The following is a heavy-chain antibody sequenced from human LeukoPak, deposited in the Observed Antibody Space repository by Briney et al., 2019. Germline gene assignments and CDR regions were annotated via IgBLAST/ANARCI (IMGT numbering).Heavy chain of an antibody. CDR1: GFTFSSYA. D-gene: IGHD3-22*01. J-gene: IGHJ4*02. Sequence: GGSLRLSCAASGFTFSSYAMSWVRQAPGKGLEWVSAISGSGGSTYYADSVKGLFTISRDNSKDTLYLQMNSLRAEDTAVYYCAKERGYYYDSSGLDYWGQGTLVTVSS. V-gene: IGHV3-23*01. CDR3: AKERGYYYDSSGLDY. CDR2: ISGSGGST.